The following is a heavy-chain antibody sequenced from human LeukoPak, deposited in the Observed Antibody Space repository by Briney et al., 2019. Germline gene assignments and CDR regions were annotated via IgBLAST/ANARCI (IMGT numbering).Heavy chain of an antibody. CDR1: GFTFSSYA. CDR3: ARGGYSGSHLSLHYFDY. V-gene: IGHV3-23*01. D-gene: IGHD5-12*01. J-gene: IGHJ4*02. CDR2: ISGSGGST. Sequence: GGSLRLSCAASGFTFSSYAMNWVRQAPGKGLEWVSAISGSGGSTYYADSVKGRFTISRDNSKNTLYLQMNSLRIEDTAVYYCARGGYSGSHLSLHYFDYWGQGTLVTVSS.